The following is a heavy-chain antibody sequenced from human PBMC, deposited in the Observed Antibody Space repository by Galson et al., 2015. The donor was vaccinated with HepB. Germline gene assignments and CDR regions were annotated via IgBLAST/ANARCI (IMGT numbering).Heavy chain of an antibody. CDR3: ARGSGGYSSGWYVSDY. CDR1: GGSFSGYY. Sequence: SETLSLTCAVYGGSFSGYYWSWIRQPPGKGLEWIGEINHSGSTNYNPSLKSRVTISVDTSKNQFSLKLSSVTAADTAVYYCARGSGGYSSGWYVSDYWGQGTLVTVSS. J-gene: IGHJ4*02. D-gene: IGHD6-19*01. V-gene: IGHV4-34*01. CDR2: INHSGST.